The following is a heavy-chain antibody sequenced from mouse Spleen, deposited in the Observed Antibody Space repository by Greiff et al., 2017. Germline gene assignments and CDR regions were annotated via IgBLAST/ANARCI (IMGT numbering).Heavy chain of an antibody. V-gene: IGHV8-12*01. CDR1: GFSLSTSGMG. D-gene: IGHD2-3*01. Sequence: VKLVESGPGILQPSQTLSLTCSFSGFSLSTSGMGVSWIRQPSGKGLEWPAHLYWDDDKRYNPSLKSRLTISKDTSRNQVFLKVTSVDTADTATYYCARSTGTTMGESFDYWGQGTTLTVSS. J-gene: IGHJ2*01. CDR2: LYWDDDK. CDR3: ARSTGTTMGESFDY.